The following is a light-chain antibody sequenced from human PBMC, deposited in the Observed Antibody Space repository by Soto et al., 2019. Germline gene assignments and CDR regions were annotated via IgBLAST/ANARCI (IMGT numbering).Light chain of an antibody. CDR2: RNF. CDR3: QVWDSSTSGYV. Sequence: SYELTQPLSVSVALGQTARITCGGNNIESKNVHWSQQKPGQAPVLVIYRNFNRPSEIPERFSGSTSGNTATLTISRAQAGDEADYSCQVWDSSTSGYVFGTGTKVTVL. CDR1: NIESKN. J-gene: IGLJ1*01. V-gene: IGLV3-9*01.